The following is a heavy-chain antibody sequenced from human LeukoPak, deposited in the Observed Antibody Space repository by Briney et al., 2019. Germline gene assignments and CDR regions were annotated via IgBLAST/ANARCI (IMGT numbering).Heavy chain of an antibody. Sequence: SVKVSCKASGFTFTSSAVQWVRQARGQRLEWTGWIVVGSGNTNYAQKFQERVTITRDMSTSTAYMELSSLRSEDTAVYYCAAGMVLLGSRSPYFDYWGQGTVVTVSS. J-gene: IGHJ4*02. CDR2: IVVGSGNT. D-gene: IGHD2-15*01. CDR1: GFTFTSSA. V-gene: IGHV1-58*01. CDR3: AAGMVLLGSRSPYFDY.